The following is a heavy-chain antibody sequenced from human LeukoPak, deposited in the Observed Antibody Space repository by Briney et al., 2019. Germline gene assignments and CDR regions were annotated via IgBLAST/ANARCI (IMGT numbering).Heavy chain of an antibody. Sequence: GGSLRLSCAASGFIFNSYAIHWVRQAPGKGLEWVAFISYDGNIKYYADSVRGRFTISRDNSKNTVYLQMNSLRVEDTAVYYCARIWSGYYTYFDYWGQGTLVTVSS. D-gene: IGHD3-3*01. J-gene: IGHJ4*02. CDR1: GFIFNSYA. V-gene: IGHV3-30-3*01. CDR2: ISYDGNIK. CDR3: ARIWSGYYTYFDY.